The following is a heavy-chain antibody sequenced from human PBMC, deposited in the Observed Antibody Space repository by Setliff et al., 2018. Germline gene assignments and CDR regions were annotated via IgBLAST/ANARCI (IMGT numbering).Heavy chain of an antibody. V-gene: IGHV1-69*13. CDR1: GGTFSSYA. CDR3: AGEFFWSGYTDRQYYFYGMDV. J-gene: IGHJ6*02. D-gene: IGHD3-3*01. Sequence: SVKVSCKASGGTFSSYAISWVRQAPGQGFEWMGGIIPVFGTADYAQKFQGRVTITADESTTTFYMEVSSLRSDDTAVYYCAGEFFWSGYTDRQYYFYGMDVWGQGTTVTVS. CDR2: IIPVFGTA.